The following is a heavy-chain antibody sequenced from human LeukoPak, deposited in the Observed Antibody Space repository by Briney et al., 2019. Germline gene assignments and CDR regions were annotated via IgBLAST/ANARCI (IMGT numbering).Heavy chain of an antibody. CDR2: IYYSGST. J-gene: IGHJ4*02. V-gene: IGHV4-30-4*08. Sequence: SETLSLTCTVSGGSISSGDYYWSWIRQPPGKGLEWIGYIYYSGSTYYNPSLKSRVTISVDTSKNQFSLKLSSVTAADTAVYYCARARDYYDSSGPHCDYWGQGTLVTVSS. D-gene: IGHD3-22*01. CDR1: GGSISSGDYY. CDR3: ARARDYYDSSGPHCDY.